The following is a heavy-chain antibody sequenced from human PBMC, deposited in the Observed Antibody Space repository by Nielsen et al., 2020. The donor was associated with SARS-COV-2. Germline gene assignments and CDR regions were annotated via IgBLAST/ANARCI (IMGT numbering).Heavy chain of an antibody. V-gene: IGHV4-39*01. D-gene: IGHD2-2*01. CDR3: ARHNVPAASFDY. CDR2: IYYSGST. CDR1: GGSISSSSYY. Sequence: SETLSLTCTVSGGSISSSSYYWGWIRQPPGKGLEWIGSIYYSGSTYYNPSLKSRVTISVDTSKNQFSLKLSSVTAADTAVYYCARHNVPAASFDYWGQGTLVTVSS. J-gene: IGHJ4*02.